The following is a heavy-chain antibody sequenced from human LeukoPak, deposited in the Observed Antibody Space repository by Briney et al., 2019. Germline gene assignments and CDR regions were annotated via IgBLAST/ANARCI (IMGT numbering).Heavy chain of an antibody. CDR3: ARGYYYGSGREDGMDV. Sequence: SVEVSCKASGGTFSSYAISWVRQAPGQGLEWMGGIIPIFGTANYAQKFQGRVTITADESTSTAYMELSSLRSEDTAVYYCARGYYYGSGREDGMDVWGKGTTVTVSS. J-gene: IGHJ6*04. D-gene: IGHD3-10*01. V-gene: IGHV1-69*01. CDR1: GGTFSSYA. CDR2: IIPIFGTA.